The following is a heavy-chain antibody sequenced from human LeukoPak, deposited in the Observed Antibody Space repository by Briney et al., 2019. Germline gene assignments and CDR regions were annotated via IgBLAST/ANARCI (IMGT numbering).Heavy chain of an antibody. CDR3: ARLGGNINSPYGNWFDP. J-gene: IGHJ5*02. Sequence: GASVKVSCKASGYTLTGYYMHWVRQAPGQGLEWMGWIKPNSGGTNYAQKFQGRVIMTTDTSTSTAYMELNRLRSDDTAVYFCARLGGNINSPYGNWFDPWGQGTLVTVSS. CDR1: GYTLTGYY. CDR2: IKPNSGGT. V-gene: IGHV1-2*02. D-gene: IGHD2/OR15-2a*01.